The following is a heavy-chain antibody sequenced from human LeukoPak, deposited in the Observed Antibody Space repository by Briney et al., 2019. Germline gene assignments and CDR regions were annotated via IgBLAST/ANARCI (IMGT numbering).Heavy chain of an antibody. CDR2: ISPSSGTT. J-gene: IGHJ4*02. Sequence: GSLRLSCAASGFTFSSHGMSWVRQAPGKGLEWVSAISPSSGTTYYADSVKGRFTISRDNSKNTLYLQMNSLRAEDTAVYYCARSAPYYFDYWGQGTLVTVSS. D-gene: IGHD2-15*01. CDR3: ARSAPYYFDY. V-gene: IGHV3-23*01. CDR1: GFTFSSHG.